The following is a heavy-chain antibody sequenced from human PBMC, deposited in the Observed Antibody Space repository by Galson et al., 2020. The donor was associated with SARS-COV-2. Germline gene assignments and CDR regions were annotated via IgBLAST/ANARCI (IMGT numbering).Heavy chain of an antibody. CDR3: AREGTGTTRKFWFDP. D-gene: IGHD1-1*01. J-gene: IGHJ5*02. V-gene: IGHV4-39*07. CDR2: IYSSGNT. CDR1: GGSIRTNSYS. Sequence: SETLSLTCTVAGGSIRTNSYSWGWIRQPPGKGLEWIGYIYSSGNTYYNPSLRSRVTFSIDTSKNLFSLKLSSVTAADTAVYYCAREGTGTTRKFWFDPWGQGTLVTVSS.